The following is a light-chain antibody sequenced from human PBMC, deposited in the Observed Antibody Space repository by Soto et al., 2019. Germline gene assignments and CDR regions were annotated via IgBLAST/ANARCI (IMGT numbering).Light chain of an antibody. J-gene: IGLJ3*02. V-gene: IGLV2-23*01. Sequence: QSVLTQPASVSGSPGQSITISCTGTSSDVGSYNLVSWYQQHPGKAPKLIIHEDIKRPSGVSNRFSGSKSGNTASLTISGLQAEDEADYHCCTYATSGTWVFGGGTKVTVL. CDR1: SSDVGSYNL. CDR2: EDI. CDR3: CTYATSGTWV.